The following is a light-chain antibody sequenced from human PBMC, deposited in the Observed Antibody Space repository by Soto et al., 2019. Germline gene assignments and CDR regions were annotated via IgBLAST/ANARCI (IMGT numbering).Light chain of an antibody. CDR3: QQYGCPPCT. CDR1: QSVISGY. J-gene: IGKJ2*02. Sequence: EIVLTQSPGTLSLSPGERATLSCRASQSVISGYLAWYQQKPGQAPRLLIYDSSSRAAGIPDRFSGSGSGTDFTLIISRMEYVDFPVYYCQQYGCPPCTFGQGTNLEIK. CDR2: DSS. V-gene: IGKV3-20*01.